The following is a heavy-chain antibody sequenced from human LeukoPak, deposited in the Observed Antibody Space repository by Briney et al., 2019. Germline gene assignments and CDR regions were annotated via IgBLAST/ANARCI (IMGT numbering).Heavy chain of an antibody. D-gene: IGHD4-23*01. CDR1: GFTFSSYA. CDR2: IYYTGST. J-gene: IGHJ4*02. Sequence: GSLRLSCEVSGFTFSSYAMSWVRQAPGKGLEWIGYIYYTGSTTYNPSLKSRVSISVDTSKKKFSLKLNSVTAADTAVYYCARGWEGGNYYMDYWGQGTLVTVSS. V-gene: IGHV4-59*01. CDR3: ARGWEGGNYYMDY.